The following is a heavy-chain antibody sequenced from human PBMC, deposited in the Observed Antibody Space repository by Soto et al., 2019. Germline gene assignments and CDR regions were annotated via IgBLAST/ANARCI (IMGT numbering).Heavy chain of an antibody. Sequence: QVQLVQSGAEVRMPGSSVKVSCKASGGTFSTYPINWVRQAPGQGLEGMGGIIPLFVTTNYAQKFKGRVTITVDESTGTAYVELSSLRAEDAAVYYCARGATHGSSWYFWFDPWGQGTLVTVSS. J-gene: IGHJ5*02. CDR2: IIPLFVTT. D-gene: IGHD6-13*01. V-gene: IGHV1-69*01. CDR1: GGTFSTYP. CDR3: ARGATHGSSWYFWFDP.